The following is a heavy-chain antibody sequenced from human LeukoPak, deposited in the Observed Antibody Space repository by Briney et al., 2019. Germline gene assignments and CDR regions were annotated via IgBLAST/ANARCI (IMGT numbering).Heavy chain of an antibody. CDR1: TYTFSDYY. CDR3: AGSGSNYPFDY. D-gene: IGHD1-26*01. J-gene: IGHJ4*02. CDR2: INPNSGGT. Sequence: ASVKVSCKASTYTFSDYYMHWVRQAPGQGLEWMGWINPNSGGTNYAQKFQGRVTMTRDTSISTAYMQLSRLRSDDTAVYYCAGSGSNYPFDYWGQGTLVTVSS. V-gene: IGHV1-2*02.